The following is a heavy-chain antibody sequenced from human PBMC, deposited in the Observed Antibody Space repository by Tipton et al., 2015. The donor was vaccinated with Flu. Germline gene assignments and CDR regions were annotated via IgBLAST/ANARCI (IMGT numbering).Heavy chain of an antibody. CDR2: IYHTGNF. V-gene: IGHV4-59*08. CDR3: ARRLSSVIWSEGFDF. Sequence: LSLTCTVSGGSISNDYWSWIRQPPGKGLEWIGYIYHTGNFNYNPSLKSRVTISIDTSKNQFSLRLSSVTAADTAVYYCARRLSSVIWSEGFDFWGQGSLVTVSS. J-gene: IGHJ4*02. D-gene: IGHD3-22*01. CDR1: GGSISNDY.